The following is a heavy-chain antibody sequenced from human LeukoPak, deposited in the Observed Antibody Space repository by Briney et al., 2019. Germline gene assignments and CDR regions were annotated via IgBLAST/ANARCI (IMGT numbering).Heavy chain of an antibody. CDR3: ARRRWLQRYFDY. CDR1: GGSFSGYY. D-gene: IGHD5-24*01. J-gene: IGHJ4*02. Sequence: PSETLSFTCAVYGGSFSGYYWNWIRQPPGKGLEWIGEINHSGSTNYNPSLKSRVTISVDTSKNQFSLKLSSVTAADTAVYYCARRRWLQRYFDYWGQGTLVTVSS. V-gene: IGHV4-34*01. CDR2: INHSGST.